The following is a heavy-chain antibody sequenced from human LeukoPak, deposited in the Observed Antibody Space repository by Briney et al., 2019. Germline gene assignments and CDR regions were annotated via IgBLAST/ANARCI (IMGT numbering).Heavy chain of an antibody. V-gene: IGHV4-59*02. CDR1: GGSVSNYY. CDR2: IYYSGSI. J-gene: IGHJ5*01. D-gene: IGHD5-18*01. CDR3: AREEYSYGFGF. Sequence: SETLSLTCTVSGGSVSNYYLNWIRQHPGKGLEWIGCIYYSGSINYNPSLKSRVTISVGTSKNQFSLKLTSVTAADAAVYYCAREEYSYGFGFWGQGTLVSVSS.